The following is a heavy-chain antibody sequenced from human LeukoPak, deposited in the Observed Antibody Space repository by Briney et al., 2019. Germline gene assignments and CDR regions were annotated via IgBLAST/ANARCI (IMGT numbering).Heavy chain of an antibody. D-gene: IGHD3-22*01. Sequence: GGSLRLSCAASGFTLSRYSMNWVRQAPGKGLEWVSSISSSSSYIYYADSVKGRFTISRDNAKNSLYLQMNSLRAEDTAVYYCARMTLEYYYDSSGYSDYWGQGTLVTVSS. CDR3: ARMTLEYYYDSSGYSDY. J-gene: IGHJ4*02. CDR1: GFTLSRYS. CDR2: ISSSSSYI. V-gene: IGHV3-21*01.